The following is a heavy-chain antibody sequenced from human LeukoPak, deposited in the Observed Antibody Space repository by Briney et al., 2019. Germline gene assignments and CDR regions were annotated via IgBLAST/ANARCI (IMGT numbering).Heavy chain of an antibody. CDR2: IYYSGST. D-gene: IGHD7-27*01. Sequence: SETLSLTCTVSGGSISSYYWSWIRQPPGKGLEWIGYIYYSGSTNYNPSLKSRVTISVDTSKNQFSLKLSSVTAADTAVYYCARATGVEYYFDYWGQGTLVTVSS. V-gene: IGHV4-59*01. J-gene: IGHJ4*02. CDR1: GGSISSYY. CDR3: ARATGVEYYFDY.